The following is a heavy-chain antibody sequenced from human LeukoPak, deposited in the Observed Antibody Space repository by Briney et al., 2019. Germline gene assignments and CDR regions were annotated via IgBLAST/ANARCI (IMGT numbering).Heavy chain of an antibody. V-gene: IGHV3-53*01. CDR1: GFTVSSNY. J-gene: IGHJ4*02. CDR3: ARDRLHYGEYEKTFDY. D-gene: IGHD4-17*01. CDR2: IYSGGST. Sequence: GGSLRLSCAASGFTVSSNYMSWVRQAPGKGLEWVSVIYSGGSTYYADSVKGRFTISRDNAKNSLYLQMNSLRAEDTAVYYCARDRLHYGEYEKTFDYWGQGTLVTVSS.